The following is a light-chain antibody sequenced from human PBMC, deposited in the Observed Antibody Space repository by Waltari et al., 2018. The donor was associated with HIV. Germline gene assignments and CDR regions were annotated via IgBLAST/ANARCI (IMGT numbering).Light chain of an antibody. Sequence: QTVVTQEPSFSVSPGGTVTLTCGLSSGSVSTSYYPSWYQQTPGQAPRTLIYSTNTRSSGVPDRFSGSSLGKKAALTITGAQADDESDYYCVLYMGSGSCMFGGGTKLTVL. J-gene: IGLJ3*02. V-gene: IGLV8-61*01. CDR3: VLYMGSGSCM. CDR2: STN. CDR1: SGSVSTSYY.